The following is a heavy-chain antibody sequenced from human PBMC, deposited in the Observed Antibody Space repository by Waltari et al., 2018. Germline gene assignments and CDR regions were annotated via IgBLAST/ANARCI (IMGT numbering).Heavy chain of an antibody. CDR2: IYHSGGT. V-gene: IGHV4-38-2*01. D-gene: IGHD3-22*01. CDR3: ARVNYYDSSGYYGSDAFDI. CDR1: GYSISSGYY. J-gene: IGHJ3*02. Sequence: QVQLQESGPGLVKPSETLSLTCAVSGYSISSGYYWGWIRQPPGKGLEWSGSIYHSGGTYSNPALKSRVTISVDTSKNQFSLKLSSVTAADTAVYYCARVNYYDSSGYYGSDAFDIWGQGTMVTVSS.